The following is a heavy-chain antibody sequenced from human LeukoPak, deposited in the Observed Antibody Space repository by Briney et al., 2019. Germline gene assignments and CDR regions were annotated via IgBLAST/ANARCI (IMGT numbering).Heavy chain of an antibody. CDR2: IYYSGSP. CDR3: ARQRAGFGVVSH. V-gene: IGHV4-39*01. J-gene: IGHJ4*02. Sequence: SETLSLTCTVSGDSISSSNSYWGWIRQPPGKGLECLGSIYYSGSPYYRPSLRSRVTVSIDTSKNHYSLKLSSVTAADTAIYYCARQRAGFGVVSHWGQGTLVTVSS. D-gene: IGHD3-3*01. CDR1: GDSISSSNSY.